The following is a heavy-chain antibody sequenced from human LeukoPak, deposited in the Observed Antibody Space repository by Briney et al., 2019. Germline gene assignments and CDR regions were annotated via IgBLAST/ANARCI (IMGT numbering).Heavy chain of an antibody. V-gene: IGHV1-24*01. J-gene: IGHJ6*03. Sequence: GASVKVSGKVSGYTLTELSMHWVRQAPGKGLEWMGGFDPEDGETIYAQKFQGRVTMTEDTSTDTAYMELSSLRSEDTAVYYCARSRGTGTSFHYYYYMDVWGKGTTVTVSS. CDR1: GYTLTELS. CDR2: FDPEDGET. CDR3: ARSRGTGTSFHYYYYMDV. D-gene: IGHD1-1*01.